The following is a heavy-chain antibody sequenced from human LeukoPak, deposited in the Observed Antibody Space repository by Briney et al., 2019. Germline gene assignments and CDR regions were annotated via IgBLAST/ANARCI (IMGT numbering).Heavy chain of an antibody. D-gene: IGHD5-12*01. CDR3: ARSGRPMRYSGYDDYYYYGMDV. V-gene: IGHV4-59*07. CDR2: IYYSGST. J-gene: IGHJ6*02. CDR1: GGSISSYY. Sequence: SDTLSLTCTVSGGSISSYYWSWIRQPPGKGLEGIGYIYYSGSTNYNPSLKSRVTISVDTSKNQFALKLSSVTAADTAVYYCARSGRPMRYSGYDDYYYYGMDVWGQGTTVTVSS.